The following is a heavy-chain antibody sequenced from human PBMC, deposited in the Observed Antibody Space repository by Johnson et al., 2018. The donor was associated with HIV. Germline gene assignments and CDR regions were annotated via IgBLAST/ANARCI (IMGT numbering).Heavy chain of an antibody. J-gene: IGHJ3*02. V-gene: IGHV3-11*04. CDR2: ISSSGSTI. CDR1: GFTVSSNY. CDR3: ARDRGGITGTQSAFDI. D-gene: IGHD1-20*01. Sequence: QVQLVESGGGLVQPGGSLRLSCAASGFTVSSNYMSWIRQAPGKGLEWVSYISSSGSTIYYADSVKGRFTISRDNAKNSLYLQMNSLRAEDTAVYYCARDRGGITGTQSAFDIWGQGTMVTVSS.